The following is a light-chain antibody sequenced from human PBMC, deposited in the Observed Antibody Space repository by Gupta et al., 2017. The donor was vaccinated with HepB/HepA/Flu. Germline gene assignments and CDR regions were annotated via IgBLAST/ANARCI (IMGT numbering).Light chain of an antibody. CDR3: ASWDDSLKGPRV. V-gene: IGLV1-47*01. Sequence: QSVLTQSPSASATPGQRVTISCSGSSTNIGTNYVYWYQQLPGTAPKLISYRNNQRPSGVPDRFSGSKSGTSDSLAIRGLRSEDEADYDGASWDDSLKGPRVFGGGTKLTVL. J-gene: IGLJ2*01. CDR1: STNIGTNY. CDR2: RNN.